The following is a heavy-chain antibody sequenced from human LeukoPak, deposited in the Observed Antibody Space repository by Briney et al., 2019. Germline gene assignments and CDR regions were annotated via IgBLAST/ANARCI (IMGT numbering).Heavy chain of an antibody. CDR1: GYSFTSYW. CDR3: ARLPGYDILTGHLLYYFDY. V-gene: IGHV5-51*01. D-gene: IGHD3-9*01. Sequence: GESLKISCKGSGYSFTSYWIGWVRQMPGKDLEWMGIIYPGDSDTRYSPSFQGQVTISADKSISTAYLQWSSLKASDTAMYYCARLPGYDILTGHLLYYFDYWGQGTLVTVSS. J-gene: IGHJ4*02. CDR2: IYPGDSDT.